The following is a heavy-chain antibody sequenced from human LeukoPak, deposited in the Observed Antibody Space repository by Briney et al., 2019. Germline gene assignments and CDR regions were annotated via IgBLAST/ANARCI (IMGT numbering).Heavy chain of an antibody. D-gene: IGHD6-13*01. J-gene: IGHJ4*02. V-gene: IGHV4-59*01. Sequence: PSETLSLTCTVSGGSISSYYWSWIRQPPGKGLEWIGYIYYSGSTNYNPSLKSRVTISVDTSKNQFSLKLSSVTAADTAVYYCARGEAAGNLPLDYWGQGTLVTVSS. CDR3: ARGEAAGNLPLDY. CDR1: GGSISSYY. CDR2: IYYSGST.